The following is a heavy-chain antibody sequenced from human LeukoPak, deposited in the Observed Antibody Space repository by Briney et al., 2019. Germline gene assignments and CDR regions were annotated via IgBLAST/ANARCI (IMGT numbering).Heavy chain of an antibody. CDR2: ISSSSSYI. Sequence: GGSLRLSCAASGFTFSSYSMNWVRQAPGKGLEWVSSISSSSSYIYYADSVKGRFTISRDNAKNSLYLQMNSLSAEDTAVYYCARSWLLDAFDIWGQGTMVTVSS. CDR1: GFTFSSYS. V-gene: IGHV3-21*01. J-gene: IGHJ3*02. D-gene: IGHD3-9*01. CDR3: ARSWLLDAFDI.